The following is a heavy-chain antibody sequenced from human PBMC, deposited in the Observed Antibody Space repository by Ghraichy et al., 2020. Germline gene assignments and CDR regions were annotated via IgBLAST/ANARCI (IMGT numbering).Heavy chain of an antibody. CDR1: GYSFTSYW. D-gene: IGHD3-22*01. CDR2: IDPSDSYT. J-gene: IGHJ2*01. Sequence: GESLNISCKGSGYSFTSYWISWVRQMPGKGLEWMGRIDPSDSYTNYSPSFQGHVTISADKSISTAYLQWSSLKASDTAMYYCARQGGVYDSSGYSPYWYFDLWGRGTLVTVSS. V-gene: IGHV5-10-1*01. CDR3: ARQGGVYDSSGYSPYWYFDL.